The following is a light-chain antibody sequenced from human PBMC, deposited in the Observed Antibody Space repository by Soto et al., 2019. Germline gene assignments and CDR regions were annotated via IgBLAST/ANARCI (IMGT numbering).Light chain of an antibody. V-gene: IGKV3-20*01. CDR3: QQYASSLT. CDR2: GAS. J-gene: IGKJ1*01. Sequence: EIVLTQSPGSLSLTLGERATLSCRASQSVDSAFFAWYQQKPGQPPRLLMYGASRRATGIPDRFSGSGSGTDFTLTISRLEPEDFAVYYCQQYASSLTFGQGTKVEI. CDR1: QSVDSAF.